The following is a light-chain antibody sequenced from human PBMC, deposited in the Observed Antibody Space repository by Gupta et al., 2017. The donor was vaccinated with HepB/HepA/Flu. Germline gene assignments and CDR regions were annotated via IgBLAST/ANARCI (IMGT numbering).Light chain of an antibody. CDR1: SSDVGRYNF. J-gene: IGLJ1*01. CDR2: RVS. V-gene: IGLV2-14*01. Sequence: QSALTQPASVSASPGQSITISCTGTSSDVGRYNFVSWYQQHPGKVPKLLLHRVSDRPSGVSYRFSGSESGNTASLTISGLQAEDEADYYCSSYTISNSYVFGTGTTVSIL. CDR3: SSYTISNSYV.